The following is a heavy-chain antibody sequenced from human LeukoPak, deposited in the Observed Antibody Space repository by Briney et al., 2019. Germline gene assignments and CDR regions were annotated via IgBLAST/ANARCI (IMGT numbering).Heavy chain of an antibody. D-gene: IGHD3-22*01. J-gene: IGHJ4*02. CDR3: ASQSYDSSGYCDVDY. V-gene: IGHV4-39*01. CDR1: GGSISSSPYY. CDR2: IYYSGST. Sequence: PSETLSLTCTVSGGSISSSPYYWGWIRQPPGKGVEWIGSIYYSGSTYYNPSLKSRVTISVDTSKNQFSLKLSSVTAADTAVYYCASQSYDSSGYCDVDYWGQGTLVTVSS.